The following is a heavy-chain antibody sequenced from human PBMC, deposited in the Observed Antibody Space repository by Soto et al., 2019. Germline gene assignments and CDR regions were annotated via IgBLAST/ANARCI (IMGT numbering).Heavy chain of an antibody. CDR2: IYWDGDK. CDR1: GFSLSTSGVG. V-gene: IGHV2-5*02. CDR3: AHSVGMATTYWYFDL. D-gene: IGHD1-1*01. J-gene: IGHJ2*01. Sequence: QITLKESGPTLVNPTQTLTLTCTFSGFSLSTSGVGVGWIRQPPGKALGWLALIYWDGDKRYSPSLKSRLTITRDTSKNQVVLTMTNMDTVDTATYYCAHSVGMATTYWYFDLWGRGTLVTVSS.